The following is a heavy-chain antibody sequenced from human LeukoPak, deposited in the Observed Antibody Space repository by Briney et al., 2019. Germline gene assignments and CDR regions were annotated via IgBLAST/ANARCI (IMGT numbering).Heavy chain of an antibody. J-gene: IGHJ5*02. CDR2: ICNSGGT. D-gene: IGHD6-19*01. Sequence: SETLSLTCTVSGDSISTYYWSWIRQPPGKGLEWIGCICNSGGTNYNPSLKSRVTISVDTSKNQFSLNLSSVTAADTAVYYCAKTGRPNNSGWYRWFDPWGQGTLVTVSS. V-gene: IGHV4-4*09. CDR1: GDSISTYY. CDR3: AKTGRPNNSGWYRWFDP.